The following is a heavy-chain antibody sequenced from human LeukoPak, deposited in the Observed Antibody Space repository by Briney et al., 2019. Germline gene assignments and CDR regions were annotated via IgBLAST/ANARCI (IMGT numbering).Heavy chain of an antibody. D-gene: IGHD6-6*01. CDR3: TTGQYEYSSIDY. J-gene: IGHJ4*02. Sequence: GGSLRLSCAASGFTFSNAWVSWVRQAPGKGLEWVGRIKSKTDGGTTGYPAPVKGRFTISRDDSKNTLYLQMNSLKTEDTAVYYCTTGQYEYSSIDYWGQGTLVTVSS. CDR1: GFTFSNAW. V-gene: IGHV3-15*01. CDR2: IKSKTDGGTT.